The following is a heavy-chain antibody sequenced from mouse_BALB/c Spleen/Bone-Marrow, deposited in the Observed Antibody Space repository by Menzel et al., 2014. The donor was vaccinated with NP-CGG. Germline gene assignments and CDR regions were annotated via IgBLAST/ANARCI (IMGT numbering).Heavy chain of an antibody. Sequence: VHVKQSGTVLARPGAAVKMSCKASGYTFSNYWMHWVKQRPGRGLEWIGTIYPGNSDTTYNQKFKGKAKLTAVTSTSTAYMELSSLTNEDSAVYYCTTLARNNFDYWGQGTTLTVSS. CDR2: IYPGNSDT. CDR1: GYTFSNYW. J-gene: IGHJ2*01. V-gene: IGHV1-5*01. CDR3: TTLARNNFDY.